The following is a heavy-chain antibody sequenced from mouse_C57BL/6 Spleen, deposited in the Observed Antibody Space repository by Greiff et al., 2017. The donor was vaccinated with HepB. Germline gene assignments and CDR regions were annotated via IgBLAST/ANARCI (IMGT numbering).Heavy chain of an antibody. CDR1: GFTFSDYG. CDR2: ISSGSSTI. J-gene: IGHJ4*01. V-gene: IGHV5-17*01. D-gene: IGHD1-1*01. CDR3: ARTTVVARTSYYAMDY. Sequence: EVQLVESGGGLVKPGGSLKLSCAASGFTFSDYGMHWVRQAPEKGLEWVAYISSGSSTIYYADTGKGRFTISRDNAKNTLFLQMTSLRSEDTAMYYCARTTVVARTSYYAMDYWGQGTSVTVSS.